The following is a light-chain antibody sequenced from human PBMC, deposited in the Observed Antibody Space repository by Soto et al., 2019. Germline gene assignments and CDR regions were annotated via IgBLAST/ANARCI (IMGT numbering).Light chain of an antibody. CDR2: RND. Sequence: QSVLTQPPSASGTPGQRVTISCSGSSSNIGGHFVYWYHQLPGTAPQLLIYRNDQRPSGVPDRFSASKSGTSASLAISGLRSEGEADYYCASWDDSLNGPVFGGGTKVTVL. V-gene: IGLV1-47*01. J-gene: IGLJ2*01. CDR3: ASWDDSLNGPV. CDR1: SSNIGGHF.